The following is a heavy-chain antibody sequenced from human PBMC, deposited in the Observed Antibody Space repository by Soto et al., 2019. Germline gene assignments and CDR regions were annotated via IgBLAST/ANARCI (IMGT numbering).Heavy chain of an antibody. V-gene: IGHV3-23*01. J-gene: IGHJ6*03. D-gene: IGHD3-3*01. CDR3: AKDLGTDDFWSAYYTYYYMDV. CDR2: ISGSGDNT. CDR1: GFTFSSYA. Sequence: EVQLLESGGGLVQPGGSLRLSCAASGFTFSSYALNWVRQAPGKGLEWVSVISGSGDNTYYPDSVKGRFTISRDNSKNTLYLQMNSLRAEDTAVYYCAKDLGTDDFWSAYYTYYYMDVWGKGTTVTVSS.